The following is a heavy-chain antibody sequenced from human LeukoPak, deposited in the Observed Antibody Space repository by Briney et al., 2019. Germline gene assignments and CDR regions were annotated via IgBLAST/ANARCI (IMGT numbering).Heavy chain of an antibody. V-gene: IGHV5-51*01. J-gene: IGHJ4*02. D-gene: IGHD3-22*01. CDR3: ARSPRNSSGYFYPDY. Sequence: GESLKISCKGSGYSFTSYWIGWVRQMPGKGLEWMGIIYPGDSDTRYSPSFQGQVTISADKSISTAYLQWSSLKASDTAMYYCARSPRNSSGYFYPDYWGQGTLVTVSS. CDR1: GYSFTSYW. CDR2: IYPGDSDT.